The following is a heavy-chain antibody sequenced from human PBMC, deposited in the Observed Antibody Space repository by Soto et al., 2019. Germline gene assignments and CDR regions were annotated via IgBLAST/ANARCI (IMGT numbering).Heavy chain of an antibody. CDR3: ARDRFGPKDARNFQR. Sequence: QVQLVQSGAEVKKPGSSVKVSCKASGGTFSSYAISWVRQAPGQGLEWMGGIIPIFGTANYAQKFQGRVTITAEETTSTGYMELSSLRSEDRAVDYCARDRFGPKDARNFQRWGQGTLVTVSS. D-gene: IGHD3-3*01. CDR1: GGTFSSYA. J-gene: IGHJ1*01. CDR2: IIPIFGTA. V-gene: IGHV1-69*01.